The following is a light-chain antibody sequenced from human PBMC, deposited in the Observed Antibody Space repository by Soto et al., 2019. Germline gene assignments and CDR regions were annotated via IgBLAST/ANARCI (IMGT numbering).Light chain of an antibody. CDR1: QSISGW. CDR2: K. V-gene: IGKV1-5*03. J-gene: IGKJ1*01. CDR3: QLYHTYS. Sequence: DIQMTQSPSTLSASVGDRVIITCRASQSISGWMAWYQQKPGKAPNLLIYKTLKSGVPSRFSGSGSGTEFSLITRGLQPDDFATYYCQLYHTYSFGQGNTGEIK.